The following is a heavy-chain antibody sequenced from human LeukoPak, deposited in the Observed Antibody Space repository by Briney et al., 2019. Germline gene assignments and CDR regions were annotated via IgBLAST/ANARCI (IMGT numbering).Heavy chain of an antibody. CDR3: ASGCSSTSCYSNFDY. D-gene: IGHD2-2*01. Sequence: ASVKVSCKASGGTFSSYAISWVRQAPGQGLEWMGGIIPIFGTANYAQKFQGRVTITTDESTSTAYMELSSLRSEDTAVYYCASGCSSTSCYSNFDYWGQGTLVTVSS. CDR1: GGTFSSYA. J-gene: IGHJ4*02. V-gene: IGHV1-69*05. CDR2: IIPIFGTA.